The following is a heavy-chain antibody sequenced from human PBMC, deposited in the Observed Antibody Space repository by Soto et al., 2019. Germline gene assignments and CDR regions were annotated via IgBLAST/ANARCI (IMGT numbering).Heavy chain of an antibody. D-gene: IGHD3-22*01. J-gene: IGHJ3*02. CDR3: ARDLPNYYDSSGYYPPAAFDI. CDR1: GGTFSSYA. Sequence: SVKVSCKASGGTFSSYAICWVRQAPGQGLEWMGGIIPIFGTANYAQKLQGRVTMTTDTSTSTAYMELRSLRSDDTAVYYCARDLPNYYDSSGYYPPAAFDIWGQGTMVPVSS. CDR2: IIPIFGTA. V-gene: IGHV1-69*05.